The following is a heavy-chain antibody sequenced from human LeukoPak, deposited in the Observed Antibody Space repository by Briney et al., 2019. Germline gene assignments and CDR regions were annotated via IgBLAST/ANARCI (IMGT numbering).Heavy chain of an antibody. Sequence: SETLSLTCTVSGGSISSYYWSWIRQPPGEGLEWIGYIYYSGSTNYNPSLKSRVTISVDTSKNQFSLKLSSVTAADTAVYYCARRHCSSTSCYTDYWGQGTLVTVSS. J-gene: IGHJ4*02. CDR2: IYYSGST. CDR1: GGSISSYY. D-gene: IGHD2-2*02. CDR3: ARRHCSSTSCYTDY. V-gene: IGHV4-59*08.